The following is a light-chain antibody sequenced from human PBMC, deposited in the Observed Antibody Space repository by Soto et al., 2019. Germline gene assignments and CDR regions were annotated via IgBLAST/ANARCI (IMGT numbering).Light chain of an antibody. CDR3: QSYDTSLSGSVV. Sequence: QSVLTQPPSVSGAPGLRVTISCTGSSSNIGTGYDVHWYQQLPGTAPKLLIYGHNNRPSGVPDRFSASKSGTSASLAITGLQAEDEADYYCQSYDTSLSGSVVFGGGTQLTVL. CDR2: GHN. V-gene: IGLV1-40*01. CDR1: SSNIGTGYD. J-gene: IGLJ2*01.